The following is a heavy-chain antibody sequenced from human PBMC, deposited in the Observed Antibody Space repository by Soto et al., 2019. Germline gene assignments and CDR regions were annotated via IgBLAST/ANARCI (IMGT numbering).Heavy chain of an antibody. Sequence: QLQLQESGSGLVKPSQTLSLTCAVSGDSISSGGYSWSWIRQPPGKGLECIGYISHSGSTYYNPSLKSRVTISVDRSKNQCSLRLSSVTAADTAVYYCARGGALLDYWGQGTLVTVSS. CDR2: ISHSGST. J-gene: IGHJ4*02. CDR1: GDSISSGGYS. V-gene: IGHV4-30-2*01. CDR3: ARGGALLDY.